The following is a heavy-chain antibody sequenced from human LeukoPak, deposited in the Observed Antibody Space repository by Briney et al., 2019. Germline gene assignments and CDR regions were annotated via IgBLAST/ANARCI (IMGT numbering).Heavy chain of an antibody. CDR2: INHSGST. CDR3: ASSGVTNPFDY. Sequence: SETLSLTCAVYGGSFSGYYWSWIRQPPGKGLEWIGEINHSGSTNYNPSLKSRVTISVDTSKNQFSLKLSSVTAADTAVYYCASSGVTNPFDYWGQETLVTVSS. V-gene: IGHV4-34*01. CDR1: GGSFSGYY. J-gene: IGHJ4*02.